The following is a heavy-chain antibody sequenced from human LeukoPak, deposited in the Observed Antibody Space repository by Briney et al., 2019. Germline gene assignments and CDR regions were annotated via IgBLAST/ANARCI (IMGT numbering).Heavy chain of an antibody. CDR3: AREGGSGSYYMD. CDR2: IIPIFGTA. CDR1: GGTFSSYA. Sequence: SVKVSCKASGGTFSSYAISWVRQAPGQGLEWMGGIIPIFGTANYAQKFQGRVTITADKSTSTAYMELSSLRFEDTAVYYCAREGGSGSYYMDWGQGTLVTVSS. D-gene: IGHD3-10*01. V-gene: IGHV1-69*06. J-gene: IGHJ4*02.